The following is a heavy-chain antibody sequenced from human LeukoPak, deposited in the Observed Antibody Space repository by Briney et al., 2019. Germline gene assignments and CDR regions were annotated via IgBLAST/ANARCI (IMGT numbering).Heavy chain of an antibody. Sequence: GGSLRLSCAASGFTFSSFAMSWVRQAPGKGLEWVSGISGSGGGTYYADSVKGRFTISRDNSKNTLYLQMDSLRAEDTAVYYCAKAQVGPAYYFDYWGQGTLVTVSS. CDR2: ISGSGGGT. J-gene: IGHJ4*02. V-gene: IGHV3-23*01. CDR3: AKAQVGPAYYFDY. CDR1: GFTFSSFA.